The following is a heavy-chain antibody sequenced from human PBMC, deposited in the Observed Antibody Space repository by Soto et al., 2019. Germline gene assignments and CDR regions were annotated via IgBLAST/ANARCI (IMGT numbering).Heavy chain of an antibody. V-gene: IGHV3-23*01. Sequence: EVQLLESGGGLVQPGGSLRLSCAASGFTFTNYALSWVRQAPGRGLEWVSAISGSGGSTYYADSVRGRFTISRDNSKNTLEVQMNSLRAEDTALYYCAEGGQTWPRPYFDYWGQGTLVTVSS. CDR3: AEGGQTWPRPYFDY. J-gene: IGHJ4*02. CDR1: GFTFTNYA. CDR2: ISGSGGST.